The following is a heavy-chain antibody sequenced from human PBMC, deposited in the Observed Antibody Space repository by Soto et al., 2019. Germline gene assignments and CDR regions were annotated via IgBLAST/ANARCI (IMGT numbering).Heavy chain of an antibody. CDR2: ISGSGGST. CDR1: GFTLSTYG. Sequence: PGGSLRLSCSASGFTLSTYGIHWVRQSPGKGLEWVSAISGSGGSTYYADSVKGRFTISRDNSKNTLYLQMNSLRAEDTAVYYCANLLSNPYYYDSSGYYDYWGQGTLVTVSS. V-gene: IGHV3-23*01. J-gene: IGHJ4*02. D-gene: IGHD3-22*01. CDR3: ANLLSNPYYYDSSGYYDY.